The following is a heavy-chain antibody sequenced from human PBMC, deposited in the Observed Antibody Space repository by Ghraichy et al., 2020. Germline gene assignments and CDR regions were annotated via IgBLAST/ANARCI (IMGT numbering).Heavy chain of an antibody. J-gene: IGHJ6*02. CDR3: IGDGMDV. V-gene: IGHV3-73*01. CDR1: GFTFSGSA. Sequence: GESLNISCAASGFTFSGSAMHWVRQASGKGLEWVGRIRSKANSYATAYAASVKGRFTISRDDSKNTAYLQMNSLKTEDTAVYYCIGDGMDVWGQGTTVTVSS. CDR2: IRSKANSYAT.